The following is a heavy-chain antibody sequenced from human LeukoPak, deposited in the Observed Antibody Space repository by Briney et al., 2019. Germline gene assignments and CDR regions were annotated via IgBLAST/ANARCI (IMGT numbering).Heavy chain of an antibody. CDR2: ISWNSGSI. CDR1: GFTFDDYA. D-gene: IGHD3-22*01. Sequence: GGSLRLSCAASGFTFDDYAMHWVRQAPGKGLEWVSGISWNSGSIGYAGSVKGRFTISRDNAKNSLYLQMNSLRAEDMALYYCAKAGTYYYDSSGYYFDYWGQGTLVTVSS. V-gene: IGHV3-9*03. J-gene: IGHJ4*02. CDR3: AKAGTYYYDSSGYYFDY.